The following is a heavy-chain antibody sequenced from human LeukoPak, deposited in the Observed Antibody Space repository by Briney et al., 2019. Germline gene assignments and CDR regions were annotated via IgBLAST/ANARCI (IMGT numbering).Heavy chain of an antibody. V-gene: IGHV3-21*01. Sequence: GGSLRLSCAASGLTFSNYSMHWVRQAPGKGLEWVSSISSSGSYIYYADSVKGRFTFSRDNAKNSLYLQMNSLGAEDTAVYYCAREADGRPTAYWGRGALVTVSS. CDR2: ISSSGSYI. D-gene: IGHD6-13*01. CDR3: AREADGRPTAY. CDR1: GLTFSNYS. J-gene: IGHJ4*02.